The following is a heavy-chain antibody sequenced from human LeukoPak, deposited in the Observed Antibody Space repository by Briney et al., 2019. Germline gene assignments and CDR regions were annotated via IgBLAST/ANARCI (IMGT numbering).Heavy chain of an antibody. CDR1: GGSISSGSYY. D-gene: IGHD1-26*01. Sequence: SQTLSLTCTVSGGSISSGSYYWSWIRQPAGKGLEWIGRIYTSGSTNYNPSLKSRVTISVDTSKNQFSLKLSSVTAADTAVYYCARVGAWDLQRVFEYWGQGTLVTVSS. CDR3: ARVGAWDLQRVFEY. CDR2: IYTSGST. V-gene: IGHV4-61*02. J-gene: IGHJ4*02.